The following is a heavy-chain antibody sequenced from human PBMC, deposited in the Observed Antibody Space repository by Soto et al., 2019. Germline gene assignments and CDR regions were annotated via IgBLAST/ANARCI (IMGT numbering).Heavy chain of an antibody. CDR1: GYTFTSYY. J-gene: IGHJ6*02. D-gene: IGHD6-13*01. CDR2: INPSGGST. V-gene: IGHV1-46*03. Sequence: QVQLVQSGAEVKKPGASVKVSCKASGYTFTSYYMHWVRQAPGQGLEWMGIINPSGGSTSYAQKFQGRVTMTRDTSTSTVYMELSSLRSEDTAVYYCARALIAAAGTGFYYYYGMDVWGQGTTVTVSS. CDR3: ARALIAAAGTGFYYYYGMDV.